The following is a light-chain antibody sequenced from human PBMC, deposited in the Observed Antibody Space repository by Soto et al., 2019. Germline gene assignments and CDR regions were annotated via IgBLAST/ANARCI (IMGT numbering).Light chain of an antibody. J-gene: IGKJ4*01. CDR2: GAS. Sequence: DIQMTQSPSTLSATAGDRVTITCRASQSISSWLAWYQHKPGKAPKLLIYGASTLESGVPSRFSGRGSGTDFTLTISSLQPEDFATYFCQQADSFPLTFGGGTKVDIK. CDR3: QQADSFPLT. V-gene: IGKV1-12*01. CDR1: QSISSW.